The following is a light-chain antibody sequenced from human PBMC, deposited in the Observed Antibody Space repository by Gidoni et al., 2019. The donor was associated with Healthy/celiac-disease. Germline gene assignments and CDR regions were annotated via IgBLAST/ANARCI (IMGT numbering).Light chain of an antibody. J-gene: IGKJ1*01. V-gene: IGKV4-1*01. CDR2: WAS. CDR1: QSVLYSSNNKNY. Sequence: DIVMTQSPDSLAVSLGERATINCKSSQSVLYSSNNKNYLAWYQQKPGQPPKLLIYWASTRESGVPDRFSGSGSGTDFTLTISSLQAEDVALYYCQQYYSIPPTFGQXTKVEIK. CDR3: QQYYSIPPT.